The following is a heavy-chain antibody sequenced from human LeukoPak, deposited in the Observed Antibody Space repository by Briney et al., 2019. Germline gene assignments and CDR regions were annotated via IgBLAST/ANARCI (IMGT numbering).Heavy chain of an antibody. Sequence: PGGSLRLSCAASGFTFSSYGMSWVRQAPGKGLEWVSAISGSGGSTYYADSVKGRFTISRDNSKNTLYLQMNSLRAEDTAVYYCAKDRTQLRYFDWLPISEFDYWGQGTLVTVSS. CDR3: AKDRTQLRYFDWLPISEFDY. D-gene: IGHD3-9*01. CDR2: ISGSGGST. V-gene: IGHV3-23*01. J-gene: IGHJ4*02. CDR1: GFTFSSYG.